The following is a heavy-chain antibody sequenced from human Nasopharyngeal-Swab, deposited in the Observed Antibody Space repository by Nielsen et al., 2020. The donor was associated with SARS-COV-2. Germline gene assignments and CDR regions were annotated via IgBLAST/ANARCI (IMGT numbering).Heavy chain of an antibody. J-gene: IGHJ6*02. D-gene: IGHD3-3*01. CDR2: MNPNSGNT. Sequence: ASVKVSCKASGYTFTSYDINWVRQATGQGLEWMGWMNPNSGNTGYAQKFQGRVTMTRNTSISTAYMELSSLRSEDTAVYYCATDRVRFLDFGYYYYGMDVWGQGTTVTVSS. V-gene: IGHV1-8*01. CDR1: GYTFTSYD. CDR3: ATDRVRFLDFGYYYYGMDV.